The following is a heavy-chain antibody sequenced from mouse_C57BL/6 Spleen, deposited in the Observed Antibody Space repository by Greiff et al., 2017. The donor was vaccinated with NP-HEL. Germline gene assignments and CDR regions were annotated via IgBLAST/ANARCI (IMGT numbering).Heavy chain of an antibody. V-gene: IGHV1-64*01. CDR2: IHPNSGST. CDR1: GYTFTSYW. D-gene: IGHD1-1*01. Sequence: VQLQQPGAELVKPGASVKLSCKASGYTFTSYWMHWVKQRPGQGLEWIGMIHPNSGSTNYNERFKSKATLTVDKSSSTAYMQLSSLTSEDSAVYYCARGALRGYFDVWGTGTTVTVSS. J-gene: IGHJ1*03. CDR3: ARGALRGYFDV.